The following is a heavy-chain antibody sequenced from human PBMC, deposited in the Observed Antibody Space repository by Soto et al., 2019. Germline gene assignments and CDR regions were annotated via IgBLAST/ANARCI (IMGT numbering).Heavy chain of an antibody. J-gene: IGHJ6*02. Sequence: ASVKVSCKASGYTFTSYAMHWVRQAPGQRLEWMGWINAGNGNTKYSQKFQGRVTITRDTSASTAYMELSSLRSEDTAVYYCARVIDSSSWQDYYYYGMDFWGQAPTVTVS. CDR1: GYTFTSYA. D-gene: IGHD6-13*01. CDR2: INAGNGNT. CDR3: ARVIDSSSWQDYYYYGMDF. V-gene: IGHV1-3*01.